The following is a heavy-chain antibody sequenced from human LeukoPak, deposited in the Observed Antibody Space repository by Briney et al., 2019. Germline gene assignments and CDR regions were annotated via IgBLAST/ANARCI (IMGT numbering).Heavy chain of an antibody. CDR1: GDSIRTYY. CDR3: ARVADHGEYIAPFDS. J-gene: IGHJ4*02. V-gene: IGHV4-4*07. CDR2: IYSSGST. Sequence: SETLSLTCTVSGDSIRTYYWSWIRQPAGKGLEWIGRIYSSGSTNYNPSLKSRVAMSVDTSKNQFSLKVSSVTAADTAVYYCARVADHGEYIAPFDSWGQGTLVTVSS. D-gene: IGHD2/OR15-2a*01.